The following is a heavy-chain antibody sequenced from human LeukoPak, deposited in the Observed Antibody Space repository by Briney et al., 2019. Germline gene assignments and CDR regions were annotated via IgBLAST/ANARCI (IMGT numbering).Heavy chain of an antibody. Sequence: PGGSLRLSCAASGFTFSSYSMTWVRQAPGKGLEWVANIREDGSDKYYVDSVRGRFTVSRDNAKNSLYLQMNSLRAEDTAVYYCARRAAAGHLDGFDIWGQGTLITVSS. V-gene: IGHV3-7*02. CDR2: IREDGSDK. J-gene: IGHJ3*02. D-gene: IGHD6-13*01. CDR1: GFTFSSYS. CDR3: ARRAAAGHLDGFDI.